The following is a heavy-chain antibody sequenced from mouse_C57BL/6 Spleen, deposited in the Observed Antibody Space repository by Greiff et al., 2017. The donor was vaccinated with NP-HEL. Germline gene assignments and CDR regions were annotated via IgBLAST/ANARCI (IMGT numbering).Heavy chain of an antibody. CDR1: GYAFSSYW. V-gene: IGHV1-80*01. Sequence: VKLVESGAELVKPGASVKISCKASGYAFSSYWMNWVKQRPGKGLEWIGQIYPGDGDTNYNGKFKGKATLTADKSSSTAYMQLSSLTSEDSAVYCCARSWITTVVEGYFDVWGTGTTVTVSS. J-gene: IGHJ1*03. CDR3: ARSWITTVVEGYFDV. D-gene: IGHD1-1*01. CDR2: IYPGDGDT.